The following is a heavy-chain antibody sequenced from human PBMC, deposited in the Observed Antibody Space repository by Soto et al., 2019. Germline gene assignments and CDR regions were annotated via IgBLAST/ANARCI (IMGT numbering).Heavy chain of an antibody. D-gene: IGHD3-3*01. CDR3: ARGEWLYPYYFDY. J-gene: IGHJ4*02. CDR2: IYHSGST. Sequence: PSETLSLTCAVSCGSISSGGYSGIWIRQPPGKGLEWIGYIYHSGSTYYNPSLKSRVTISVDRSKNQFSLKLSSVTAADTAVYYCARGEWLYPYYFDYWGQGTLVTVSS. CDR1: CGSISSGGYS. V-gene: IGHV4-30-2*01.